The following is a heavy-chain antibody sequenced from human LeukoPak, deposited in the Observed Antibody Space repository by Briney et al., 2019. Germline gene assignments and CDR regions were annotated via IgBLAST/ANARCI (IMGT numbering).Heavy chain of an antibody. V-gene: IGHV5-51*01. CDR2: IYPGDSDT. J-gene: IGHJ6*02. CDR1: GYGFTSYW. D-gene: IGHD5-12*01. CDR3: AKGGLRDYYGMDV. Sequence: GESLQISFKGSGYGFTSYWIGWVRQMPGKGLEWMGIIYPGDSDTRYSPAFQGQVTISADKSISTAYLQWSSLKASDTAMYYCAKGGLRDYYGMDVWGQGTTVTVSS.